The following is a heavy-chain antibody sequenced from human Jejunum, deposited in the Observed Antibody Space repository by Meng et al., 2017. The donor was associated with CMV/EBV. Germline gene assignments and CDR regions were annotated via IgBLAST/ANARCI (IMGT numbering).Heavy chain of an antibody. CDR3: ARDRGYNYGYDH. CDR2: IDLRGGST. V-gene: IGHV1-46*01. D-gene: IGHD5-18*01. Sequence: CKASGYTFSKFYMHWVRQAPGQGLEWMGVIDLRGGSTSYAQKFQGRVTLTSDTSASTVDMQLSSLRSEDTAIYYCARDRGYNYGYDHWGQGTLVTVSS. J-gene: IGHJ5*02. CDR1: GYTFSKFY.